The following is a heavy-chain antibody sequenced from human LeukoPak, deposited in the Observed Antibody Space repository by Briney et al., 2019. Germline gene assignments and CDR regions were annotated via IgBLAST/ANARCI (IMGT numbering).Heavy chain of an antibody. J-gene: IGHJ4*02. D-gene: IGHD2-2*01. CDR3: ARGGPALCSSTSCYDPHFDY. V-gene: IGHV1-18*01. CDR2: ISAYNGNT. CDR1: GYTFTSYG. Sequence: ASVKVSCKASGYTFTSYGISWVRQAPGQGLEWMGWISAYNGNTNYAQKLQGRVTMTTDTSTSTAYMELRSLRSDDTAVYYCARGGPALCSSTSCYDPHFDYWGQGTLVTVSS.